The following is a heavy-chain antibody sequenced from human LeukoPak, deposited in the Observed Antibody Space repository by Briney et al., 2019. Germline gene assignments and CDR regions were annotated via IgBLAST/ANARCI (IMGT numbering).Heavy chain of an antibody. Sequence: SQTLSLTCAISGDSVSSNSATWNWIRLSPSRGLEWLGRTYYRSKWYYEYAISVTIRITINTDTSKNQFSLQLNSVTPEDTAVYYCARGSPRRLDYWGQGTLVTVSS. CDR3: ARGSPRRLDY. J-gene: IGHJ4*02. CDR1: GDSVSSNSAT. D-gene: IGHD5-12*01. V-gene: IGHV6-1*01. CDR2: TYYRSKWYY.